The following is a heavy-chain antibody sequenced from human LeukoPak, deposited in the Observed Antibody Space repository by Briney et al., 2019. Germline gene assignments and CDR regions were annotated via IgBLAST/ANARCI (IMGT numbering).Heavy chain of an antibody. J-gene: IGHJ4*02. Sequence: GGSLRLSCAASGFTFSTYTMYWVRQPPGKGLEWVSIIGGSGGDIHYADSVKGRFTISRDNSKNTLYLQMNSLRVEDTAIYYCAIDPNWGIHYWGQGVLVTVSS. CDR1: GFTFSTYT. CDR3: AIDPNWGIHY. V-gene: IGHV3-23*01. CDR2: IGGSGGDI. D-gene: IGHD7-27*01.